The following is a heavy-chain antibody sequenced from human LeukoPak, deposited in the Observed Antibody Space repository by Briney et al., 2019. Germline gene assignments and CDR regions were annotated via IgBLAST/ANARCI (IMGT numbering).Heavy chain of an antibody. D-gene: IGHD6-19*01. J-gene: IGHJ4*02. CDR1: GGSIGSGAYY. CDR2: IYASGST. V-gene: IGHV4-61*02. CDR3: ASIAVAGSYFDY. Sequence: SQTLSLTCTVSGGSIGSGAYYWSWIRQPAGKGPEWIGRIYASGSTNYNPSLKSRVTISVDTSKNQFSLKLSSVTAADTAVYYCASIAVAGSYFDYWGQGTLVTVSS.